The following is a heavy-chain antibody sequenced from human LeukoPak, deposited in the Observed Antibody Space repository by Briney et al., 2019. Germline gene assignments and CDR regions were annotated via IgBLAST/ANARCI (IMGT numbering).Heavy chain of an antibody. V-gene: IGHV4-39*01. Sequence: SETLSLTCTVSGGSISSSIYYWGWIRQPPGKGLEWIGSIYYSGSSYYNPSLKSRVTISVDTSKNQFSLKLSSVTAADTAVYYCARHSYDSSGYPFDPWGQGTLVTVSS. CDR2: IYYSGSS. CDR3: ARHSYDSSGYPFDP. D-gene: IGHD3-22*01. CDR1: GGSISSSIYY. J-gene: IGHJ5*02.